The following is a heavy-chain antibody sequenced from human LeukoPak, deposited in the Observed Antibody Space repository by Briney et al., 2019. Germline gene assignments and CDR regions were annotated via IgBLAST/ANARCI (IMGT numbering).Heavy chain of an antibody. Sequence: GGSLRLSCAASGFTFSSSAMSWVRQAPGKGLEWVSAISGSGGSTYYADSVKGRFTISRDNSKNTLYLQMNSLRAEDTAVYYCAKEGEYYDSSGYYYWLPFDYWGQGTLVTVSS. V-gene: IGHV3-23*01. CDR3: AKEGEYYDSSGYYYWLPFDY. J-gene: IGHJ4*02. D-gene: IGHD3-22*01. CDR2: ISGSGGST. CDR1: GFTFSSSA.